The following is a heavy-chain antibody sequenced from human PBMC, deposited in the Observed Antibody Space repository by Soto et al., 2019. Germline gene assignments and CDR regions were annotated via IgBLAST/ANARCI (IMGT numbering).Heavy chain of an antibody. CDR1: GYSFTSYW. CDR3: ARQTGTTLHGMDV. V-gene: IGHV5-10-1*01. CDR2: IDPSDSYT. D-gene: IGHD1-1*01. Sequence: GESLKISCKGSGYSFTSYWISWVRQMPGKGLEWMGRIDPSDSYTNYSPSFQGHVTISADKSISTAYLQWISLKASDTAIYYGARQTGTTLHGMDVWGQGTTVT. J-gene: IGHJ6*02.